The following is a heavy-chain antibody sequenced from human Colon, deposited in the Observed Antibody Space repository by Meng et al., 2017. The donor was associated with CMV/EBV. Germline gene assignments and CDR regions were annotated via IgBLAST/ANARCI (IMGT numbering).Heavy chain of an antibody. CDR3: TKGREYSDFWSGQDF. CDR2: ASGSGVNT. J-gene: IGHJ4*02. V-gene: IGHV3-23*01. D-gene: IGHD3-3*01. Sequence: ESLKISCTASGFTFNNYAMSWVRQAPGKGLEWVSSASGSGVNTFYADSVKGRFTISRENSKNTLYLQMHSLRVEDTAIYYCTKGREYSDFWSGQDFWGQGTLVTVSS. CDR1: GFTFNNYA.